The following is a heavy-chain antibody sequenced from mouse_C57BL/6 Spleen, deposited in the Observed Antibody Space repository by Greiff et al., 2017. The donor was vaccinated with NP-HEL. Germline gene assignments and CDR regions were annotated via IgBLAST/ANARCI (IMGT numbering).Heavy chain of an antibody. CDR1: GYTFTGYW. Sequence: QVQLQQSGAELMKPGASVKLSCKATGYTFTGYWIEWVKQRPGHGLEWIGEILPGSGSTNYNEQFKGKAPFTAATSSNTAYMQLSSLTTEDSAIDYCARRLGRGARDYWGQGTSVTVAS. J-gene: IGHJ4*01. CDR3: ARRLGRGARDY. V-gene: IGHV1-9*01. CDR2: ILPGSGST. D-gene: IGHD4-1*01.